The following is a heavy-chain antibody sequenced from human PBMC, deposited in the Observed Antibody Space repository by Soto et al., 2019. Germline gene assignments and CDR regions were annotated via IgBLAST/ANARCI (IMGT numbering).Heavy chain of an antibody. D-gene: IGHD6-19*01. J-gene: IGHJ4*02. Sequence: GGSLRLSCAASGFTFSTYAMSWVRQAPGKGLEWVSSISDTGGRTYYADSVKGRFTISRDNSKNTLYMQMNSLRAEDTAVYFCAKDRAGGSSGWSFDYWGQGTLVTVSS. CDR1: GFTFSTYA. CDR2: ISDTGGRT. V-gene: IGHV3-23*01. CDR3: AKDRAGGSSGWSFDY.